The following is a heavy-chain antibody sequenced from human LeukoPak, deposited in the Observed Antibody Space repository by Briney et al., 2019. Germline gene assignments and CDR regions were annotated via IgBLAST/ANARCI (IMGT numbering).Heavy chain of an antibody. CDR3: ARDMDTSDAFDI. V-gene: IGHV3-21*01. J-gene: IGHJ3*02. Sequence: GGSLRLSCAASGFTFSSYSMNWVRQAPGKGLEWVSSISSSGSYIYYADSVKGRFTISRDNAKNSLYLQMNSLRAEDTAVYYCARDMDTSDAFDIWGQGTMVTVSS. CDR1: GFTFSSYS. D-gene: IGHD5-18*01. CDR2: ISSSGSYI.